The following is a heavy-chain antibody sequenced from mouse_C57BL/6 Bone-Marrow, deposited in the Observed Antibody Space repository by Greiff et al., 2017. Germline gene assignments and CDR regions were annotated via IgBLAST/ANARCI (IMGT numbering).Heavy chain of an antibody. CDR1: GFTFSSYA. Sequence: EVKLQESGGGLVKPGGSLKLSCAASGFTFSSYAMSWVRQTPEKRLEWVATISDGGSYTYYPDNVKGRFTISRDNAKNNLYLQMSHLKSEDTAMYYCARDRGQLRLNYIDYWGQGTTLTVSS. J-gene: IGHJ2*01. D-gene: IGHD3-2*02. V-gene: IGHV5-4*01. CDR3: ARDRGQLRLNYIDY. CDR2: ISDGGSYT.